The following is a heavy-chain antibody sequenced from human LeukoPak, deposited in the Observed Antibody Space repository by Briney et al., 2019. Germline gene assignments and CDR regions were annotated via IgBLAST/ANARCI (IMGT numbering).Heavy chain of an antibody. CDR1: GGTFSSYA. Sequence: SVKVSCKASGGTFSSYAISWVRQAPGQGLEWMGGIIPIFGTASYAQKFQGRVTITADESTSTAYMELSSLRSEDTAVYYCARDRVPSGSSSQGDAFDIWGQGTMVTVSS. J-gene: IGHJ3*02. CDR3: ARDRVPSGSSSQGDAFDI. V-gene: IGHV1-69*13. D-gene: IGHD6-6*01. CDR2: IIPIFGTA.